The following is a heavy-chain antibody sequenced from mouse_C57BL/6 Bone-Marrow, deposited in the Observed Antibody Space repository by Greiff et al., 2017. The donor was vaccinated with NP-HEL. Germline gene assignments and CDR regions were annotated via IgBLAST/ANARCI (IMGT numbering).Heavy chain of an antibody. Sequence: QVQLQQSGAELVRPGTSVKVSCTASGYAFTNYLIEWVKQRPGQGLEWIGVINPGSGGTNYNEKFKGKATLTADKSSSTAYMQLSSLTSEDSAVYFCARSYYSNYDFAYWGQGTLVTVSA. J-gene: IGHJ3*01. D-gene: IGHD2-5*01. V-gene: IGHV1-54*01. CDR1: GYAFTNYL. CDR2: INPGSGGT. CDR3: ARSYYSNYDFAY.